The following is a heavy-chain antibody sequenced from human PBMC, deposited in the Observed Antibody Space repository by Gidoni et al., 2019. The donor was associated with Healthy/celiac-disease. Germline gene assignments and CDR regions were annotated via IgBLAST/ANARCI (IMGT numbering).Heavy chain of an antibody. V-gene: IGHV3-33*01. CDR1: GFTFISCG. J-gene: IGHJ4*02. CDR2: IWYDGSNK. CDR3: ARDGPRYYYFDY. D-gene: IGHD3-9*01. Sequence: VQLVESGGGVVQPGRSLRLSCAASGFTFISCGMHWVRQAPGKGLEWVAVIWYDGSNKYYADSVKGRFTISRDNSKNTLYLQMNSLRAEDTAVYYCARDGPRYYYFDYWGQGTLVTVSS.